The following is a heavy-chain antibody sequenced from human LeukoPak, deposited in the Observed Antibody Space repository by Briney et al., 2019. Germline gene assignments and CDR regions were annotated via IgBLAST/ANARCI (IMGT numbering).Heavy chain of an antibody. Sequence: PSETLSLTCTVSGGSISSSSYYWGWIRQPPGKGLEWIGSIYYSGSTYYNPSLKSRVTISVDTSKNQFSLKLSSVTAADTAVYYCAGLNKAFTGYSSSWYPYYYYYYMDVWGKGTMVTVSS. J-gene: IGHJ6*03. D-gene: IGHD6-13*01. CDR3: AGLNKAFTGYSSSWYPYYYYYYMDV. V-gene: IGHV4-39*01. CDR2: IYYSGST. CDR1: GGSISSSSYY.